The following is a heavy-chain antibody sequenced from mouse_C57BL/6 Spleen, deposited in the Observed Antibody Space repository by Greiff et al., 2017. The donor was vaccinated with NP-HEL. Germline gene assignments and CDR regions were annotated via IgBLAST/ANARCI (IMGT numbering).Heavy chain of an antibody. D-gene: IGHD1-1*01. CDR1: GYTFTEYT. J-gene: IGHJ4*01. V-gene: IGHV1-62-2*01. CDR3: ARHEDKDYGSSYAMDY. Sequence: VKLQESGAELVKPGASVKLSCKASGYTFTEYTIHWVKQRSGQGLEWIGWFYPGSGSIKYNEKFKDKASLTADKSSSTVYMELSRLTSEDSAVYFCARHEDKDYGSSYAMDYWGQGTSVTVSS. CDR2: FYPGSGSI.